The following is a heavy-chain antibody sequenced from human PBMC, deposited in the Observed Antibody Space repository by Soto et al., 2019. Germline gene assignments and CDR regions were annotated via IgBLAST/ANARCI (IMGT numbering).Heavy chain of an antibody. CDR1: GCTFSSYA. J-gene: IGHJ4*02. D-gene: IGHD1-7*01. V-gene: IGHV1-69*05. CDR3: ARQLPQAGTTSDY. Sequence: SVKVFCKASGCTFSSYAISWVRQAPGQGLEWMGVIIPIFGTASYAQKFQGRVTMTRDTSTSTVYMELSSLRSEDTAVYYCARQLPQAGTTSDYWGQGTLVTVSS. CDR2: IIPIFGTA.